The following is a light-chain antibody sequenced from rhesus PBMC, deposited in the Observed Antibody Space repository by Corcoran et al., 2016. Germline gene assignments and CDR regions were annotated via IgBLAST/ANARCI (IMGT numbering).Light chain of an antibody. CDR3: QQHYNYPRT. CDR1: QDIDNY. J-gene: IGKJ1*01. V-gene: IGKV1S14*01. CDR2: YAS. Sequence: DIQMTQSPSSLSASVGDTVTITCRASQDIDNYLAWYQQKQGKAPKPLIFYASNLESGFASRFSGAGAGTDFTLTISSLQPEDFATYYCQQHYNYPRTFGQGTKVDI.